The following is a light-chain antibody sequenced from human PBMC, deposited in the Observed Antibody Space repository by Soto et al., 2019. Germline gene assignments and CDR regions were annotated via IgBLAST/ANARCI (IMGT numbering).Light chain of an antibody. CDR1: NSDVGGYNY. CDR2: QVT. J-gene: IGLJ2*01. V-gene: IGLV2-14*01. Sequence: QSALNQPASVSGSPGQSLTISCTGTNSDVGGYNYVSWYQQHPCKPPTLVIYQVTNRPSGVSDRFSGSKSGNTASLTISELQANDEADYYCVSYTSGGTVVFGGGTKVTVL. CDR3: VSYTSGGTVV.